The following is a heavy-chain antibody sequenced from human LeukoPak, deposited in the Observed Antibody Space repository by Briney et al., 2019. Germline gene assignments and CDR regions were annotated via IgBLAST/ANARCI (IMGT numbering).Heavy chain of an antibody. V-gene: IGHV4-38-2*01. D-gene: IGHD3-9*01. Sequence: SETLSLTCAVSGYSISSGYYWGWIRQPPGKGLEWIGSIYYSGSTYYNPSLKSRVTISVDTSKNQFSLKLSSVTAADTAVYYCARQKYYDILTGYNWFDPWGQGTLVTVSS. CDR3: ARQKYYDILTGYNWFDP. CDR1: GYSISSGYY. J-gene: IGHJ5*02. CDR2: IYYSGST.